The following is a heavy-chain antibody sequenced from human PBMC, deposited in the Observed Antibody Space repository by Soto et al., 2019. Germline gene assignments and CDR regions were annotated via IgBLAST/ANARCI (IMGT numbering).Heavy chain of an antibody. CDR1: GFSFNCYS. CDR2: ISGSGGST. D-gene: IGHD2-2*01. J-gene: IGHJ4*02. Sequence: SLRLSSAASGFSFNCYSMSSGRQAPGKGLEWVSAISGSGGSTYYADSVKGRFTISRDNSKNTLYLQMNSLRAEDTAVYYCAKDPRYCSSTSCFTRLWGQGTLVTVSS. CDR3: AKDPRYCSSTSCFTRL. V-gene: IGHV3-23*01.